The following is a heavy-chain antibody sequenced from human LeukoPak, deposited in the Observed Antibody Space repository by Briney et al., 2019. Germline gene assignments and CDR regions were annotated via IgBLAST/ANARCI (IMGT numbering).Heavy chain of an antibody. CDR2: IRYDGSNK. D-gene: IGHD1-26*01. J-gene: IGHJ4*02. CDR3: ARESIVGASFDY. CDR1: GFTFSSYW. Sequence: PGGSLRLSCAASGFTFSSYWMHWVRQAPGKGLEWVAFIRYDGSNKYYGDSVKGRFTISRDNAKNSLYLKRNSLRAEDTAVYYCARESIVGASFDYWGQGTLVTVSS. V-gene: IGHV3-30*02.